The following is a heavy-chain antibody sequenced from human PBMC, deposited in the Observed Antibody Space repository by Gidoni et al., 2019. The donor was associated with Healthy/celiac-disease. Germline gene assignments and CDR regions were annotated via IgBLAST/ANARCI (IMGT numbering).Heavy chain of an antibody. D-gene: IGHD2-2*01. CDR3: ARGRRFLVPAATGYYYYGMDV. V-gene: IGHV4-34*01. Sequence: QVQLQQWGAGLLKPSETLSLTCAVYGGSFSGYYWSWIRQPPGKGLEWIGEINHSGSTNYNPSLKSRVTISVDTSKNQFSLKLSSVTAADTAVYYCARGRRFLVPAATGYYYYGMDVWGQGTTVTVSS. CDR1: GGSFSGYY. J-gene: IGHJ6*02. CDR2: INHSGST.